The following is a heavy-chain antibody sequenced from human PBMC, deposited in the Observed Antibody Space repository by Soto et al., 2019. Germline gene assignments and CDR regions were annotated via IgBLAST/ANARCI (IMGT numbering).Heavy chain of an antibody. CDR2: IYYSGST. CDR1: GGSISSYY. Sequence: QVQLQESGPGLVKPSETLSLTCTVSGGSISSYYWSWIRQPPGKGLEWIGYIYYSGSTNYNPSLKSRVTISVDTSKNQFSLKLSSVTAADTAVYYCARALYGSGSLDYWGQGTLVTVSS. D-gene: IGHD3-10*01. CDR3: ARALYGSGSLDY. J-gene: IGHJ4*02. V-gene: IGHV4-59*08.